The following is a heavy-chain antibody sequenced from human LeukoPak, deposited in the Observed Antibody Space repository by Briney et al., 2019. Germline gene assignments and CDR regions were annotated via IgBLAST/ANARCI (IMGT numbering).Heavy chain of an antibody. Sequence: GGSLRLSCAASGFTFSTYIMNWVRQAPGKGLEWVSYISGTSSTVYYADSVKGRFTVSRDNARNSLYLQMNSLRDEDTAVYYCARVLTDSRGWYHFDYWGQGTLVTVSS. V-gene: IGHV3-48*02. D-gene: IGHD6-19*01. CDR3: ARVLTDSRGWYHFDY. J-gene: IGHJ4*02. CDR2: ISGTSSTV. CDR1: GFTFSTYI.